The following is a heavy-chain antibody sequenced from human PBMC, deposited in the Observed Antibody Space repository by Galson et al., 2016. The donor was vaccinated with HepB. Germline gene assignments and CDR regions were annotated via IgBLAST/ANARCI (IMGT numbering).Heavy chain of an antibody. CDR1: GLSLSASTVG. V-gene: IGHV2-5*02. J-gene: IGHJ5*02. D-gene: IGHD2-15*01. Sequence: PALVKPTQTLTLTCTFSGLSLSASTVGVGWIRQPPGKALEWLALIYWDDDKRSSPSLTSRLTITRDTSKNQVVLRMTNMNPVDTATYYCAHRHSFGAGYGSRVSCGQGTVVFVS. CDR2: IYWDDDK. CDR3: AHRHSFGAGYGSRVS.